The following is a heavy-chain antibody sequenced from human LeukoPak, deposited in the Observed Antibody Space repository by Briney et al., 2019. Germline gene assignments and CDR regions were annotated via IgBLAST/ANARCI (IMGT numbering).Heavy chain of an antibody. J-gene: IGHJ2*01. D-gene: IGHD3-22*01. CDR1: GGSISSGGYS. CDR3: ARDSSGYYWYFDL. V-gene: IGHV4-30-2*01. Sequence: SQTLSLTCAVSGGSISSGGYSWSWIRQPPGKGLEWIGYIYHSGSTYYNPSLKSRVTIPVDRSKNQFSLKLRSVTAADTAVYYCARDSSGYYWYFDLWGRGTLVTVSS. CDR2: IYHSGST.